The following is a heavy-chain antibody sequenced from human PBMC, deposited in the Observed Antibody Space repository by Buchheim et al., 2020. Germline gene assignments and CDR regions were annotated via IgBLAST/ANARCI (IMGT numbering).Heavy chain of an antibody. CDR1: GFTFSSYS. CDR3: ARDDWNYVGYFDY. CDR2: ISSSSSTI. Sequence: EVQLVESGGGLVQPGGPLRLSCAASGFTFSSYSMNWVRQAPGKGLEWVSYISSSSSTIYYADSVKGRFTISRDNAKNSLYLQMNSLRAEDTAVYYCARDDWNYVGYFDYWGQGTL. J-gene: IGHJ4*02. V-gene: IGHV3-48*01. D-gene: IGHD1-7*01.